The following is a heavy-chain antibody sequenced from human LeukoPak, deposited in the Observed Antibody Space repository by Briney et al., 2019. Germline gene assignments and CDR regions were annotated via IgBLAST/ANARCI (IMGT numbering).Heavy chain of an antibody. CDR3: AILTGSLFDY. J-gene: IGHJ4*02. V-gene: IGHV1-46*03. CDR2: INPSGGST. D-gene: IGHD3-9*01. CDR1: GYTFTNYY. Sequence: GASVKVSCQASGYTFTNYYMHWVRQPPAQGLEWMGIINPSGGSTSYAQKFQGRVTMTRDTSTSTVYMELSSLRSEDTAVYYCAILTGSLFDYWGQGTLVTVSS.